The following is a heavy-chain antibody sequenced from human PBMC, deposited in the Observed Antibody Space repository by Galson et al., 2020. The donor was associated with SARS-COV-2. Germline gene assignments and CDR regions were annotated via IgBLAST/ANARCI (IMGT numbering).Heavy chain of an antibody. D-gene: IGHD2-21*01. CDR3: ARGATDYSHYYYYMDV. CDR1: GFTFSSYD. Sequence: GESLKISCAASGFTFSSYDMHWVRQATGKGLEWVSAIGTAGDTYYPGSVKGRFTISRENAKNSLYLQMNSLRAGDTAVYYCARGATDYSHYYYYMDVWGKGTTVTVSS. J-gene: IGHJ6*03. CDR2: IGTAGDT. V-gene: IGHV3-13*01.